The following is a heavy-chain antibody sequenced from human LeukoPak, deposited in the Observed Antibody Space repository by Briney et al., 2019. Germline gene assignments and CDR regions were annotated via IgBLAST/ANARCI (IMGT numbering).Heavy chain of an antibody. CDR1: GGSFSGYY. D-gene: IGHD3-10*01. CDR3: ARRFGYYGSGSYFHYYYYMDV. CDR2: INHSGST. Sequence: SETLSLTCAVYGGSFSGYYWSWIRQPPGKGLEWVGEINHSGSTNYNPSLKSRVTISGDTSKGQFSLKLSSVTAADTAVYYCARRFGYYGSGSYFHYYYYMDVWGKGTTVTISS. J-gene: IGHJ6*03. V-gene: IGHV4-34*01.